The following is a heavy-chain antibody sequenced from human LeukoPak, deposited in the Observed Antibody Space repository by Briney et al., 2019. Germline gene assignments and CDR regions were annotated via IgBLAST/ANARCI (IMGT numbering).Heavy chain of an antibody. D-gene: IGHD6-19*01. CDR3: ARGLAVTARGSFDI. CDR2: IKLDGSEK. V-gene: IGHV3-7*03. J-gene: IGHJ3*02. Sequence: GGSLRLSCVASGFTFGKYWMSWVRQAPGKGLEWVANIKLDGSEKNYVDSVKGRFTISRDNAKNSLYLQMNSLRAEDTAVYYCARGLAVTARGSFDIWGQGTMVTVSS. CDR1: GFTFGKYW.